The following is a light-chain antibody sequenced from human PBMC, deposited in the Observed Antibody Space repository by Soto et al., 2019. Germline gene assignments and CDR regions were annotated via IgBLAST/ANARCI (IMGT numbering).Light chain of an antibody. J-gene: IGLJ2*01. CDR2: QDS. CDR1: KLGDKY. V-gene: IGLV3-1*01. CDR3: QAWDSNLV. Sequence: SYELTQPPSVSVSPGQTASITCSGDKLGDKYACWYQQKPGQSPVLVIYQDSKRPSGIPERFSGSNSGNTATLTISGTQAMDEADYYCQAWDSNLVFGGRTKLTVL.